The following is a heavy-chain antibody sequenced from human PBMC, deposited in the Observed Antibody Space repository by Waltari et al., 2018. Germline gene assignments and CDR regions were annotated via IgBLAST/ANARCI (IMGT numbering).Heavy chain of an antibody. CDR3: ARLNFGLGIAVYY. V-gene: IGHV3-66*02. CDR2: IYSCGST. J-gene: IGHJ4*01. CDR1: GFTVSSNY. D-gene: IGHD3-10*01. Sequence: EVQLVESGGGLVQPGGSLRLSCAASGFTVSSNYMSWVRQAPGKGLYWFSVIYSCGSTYYADSVRGRFTISRVNSKNTVSLQMNSLRPEDTALYYCARLNFGLGIAVYYWVHGTLVTVSS.